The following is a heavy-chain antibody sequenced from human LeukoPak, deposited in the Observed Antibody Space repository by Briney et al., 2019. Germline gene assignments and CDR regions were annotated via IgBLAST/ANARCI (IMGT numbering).Heavy chain of an antibody. V-gene: IGHV3-66*01. CDR1: GFTVSRNY. CDR3: ARGPYSSTWNTVDY. D-gene: IGHD6-13*01. Sequence: QPGGSLRLSCAASGFTVSRNYMSWVRQAPGKELEWVSVIYSGGSTYYTDSVKGRFTISRDTSKNTVYLQMDSLRAEDTAVYYCARGPYSSTWNTVDYWGQGTLVTVSS. J-gene: IGHJ4*02. CDR2: IYSGGST.